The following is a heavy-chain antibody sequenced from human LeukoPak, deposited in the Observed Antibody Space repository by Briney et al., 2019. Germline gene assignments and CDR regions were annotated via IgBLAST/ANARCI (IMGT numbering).Heavy chain of an antibody. V-gene: IGHV1-18*01. CDR1: GYTFTSYG. J-gene: IGHJ5*02. CDR2: ISAYNGNT. Sequence: ASVKVSCKASGYTFTSYGISWVRQAPGQGLEWMGWISAYNGNTNYAQKLQGRVTMTTDTSTSTAYMELRSLRSDDTAVYYCAREGSDCSGGSCYLGHWSDPWGQGTLVTVSS. D-gene: IGHD2-15*01. CDR3: AREGSDCSGGSCYLGHWSDP.